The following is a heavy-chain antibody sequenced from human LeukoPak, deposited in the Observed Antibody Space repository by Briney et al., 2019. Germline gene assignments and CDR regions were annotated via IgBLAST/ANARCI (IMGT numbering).Heavy chain of an antibody. CDR1: GFTFSSYS. CDR2: ISGTSDYI. V-gene: IGHV3-21*06. CDR3: ARREPQGCSGTSCFAGPVGH. Sequence: PGGSLRLSCAASGFTFSSYSMNWVRQSPGKGLEWVSSISGTSDYIYYADSVKGRFTIFRDNGQNSLYLQMNSLRAEDTAVYYCARREPQGCSGTSCFAGPVGHWGQGTLVTVSS. J-gene: IGHJ4*02. D-gene: IGHD2-2*01.